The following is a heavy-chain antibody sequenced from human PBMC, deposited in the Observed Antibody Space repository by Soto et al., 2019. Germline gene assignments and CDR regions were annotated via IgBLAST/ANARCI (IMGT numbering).Heavy chain of an antibody. CDR1: GFSLSNARMG. J-gene: IGHJ5*02. CDR2: IFSNDEK. V-gene: IGHV2-26*01. CDR3: ARLRFSVTRYNWFDP. D-gene: IGHD3-3*01. Sequence: QVTLKESGPVLVKPTETLTLTCTVSGFSLSNARMGVRWIRQPPGQALEWLAHIFSNDEKSYSTSLKSRLTISKDTSKRRVVHTMTNMDPVDTATYYCARLRFSVTRYNWFDPWCQGTLVSVSS.